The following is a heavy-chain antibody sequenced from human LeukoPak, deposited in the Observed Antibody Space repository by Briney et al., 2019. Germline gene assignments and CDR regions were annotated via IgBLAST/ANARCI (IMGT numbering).Heavy chain of an antibody. D-gene: IGHD2-8*01. CDR1: GFTFSSHP. CDR2: IANDGRFT. CDR3: VKEANGFDM. V-gene: IGHV3-30*04. J-gene: IGHJ3*02. Sequence: PGGSLRLSCAASGFTFSSHPTNWVRQAPGKGLEWVAVIANDGRFTHYADSVKGRFTISRDNSKSTLEMQMNSLRAEDTALYYCVKEANGFDMWGLGTMVTVSS.